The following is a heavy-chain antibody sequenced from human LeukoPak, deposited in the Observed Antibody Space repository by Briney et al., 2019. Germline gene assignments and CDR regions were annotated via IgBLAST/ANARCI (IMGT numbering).Heavy chain of an antibody. Sequence: ATVKVSCKASGYTFTSYAMNWVRQAPGQGLEWMGWINTNTGNPTYAQGFTGRFVFSLDTSVSTAYLQISSLKAEDTAVYYCARDLYYYDSSGFDYWGQGTLVTVSS. V-gene: IGHV7-4-1*02. CDR3: ARDLYYYDSSGFDY. D-gene: IGHD3-22*01. J-gene: IGHJ4*02. CDR2: INTNTGNP. CDR1: GYTFTSYA.